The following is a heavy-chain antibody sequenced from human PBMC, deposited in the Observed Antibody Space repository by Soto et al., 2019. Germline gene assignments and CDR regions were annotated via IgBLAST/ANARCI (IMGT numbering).Heavy chain of an antibody. D-gene: IGHD3-10*01. CDR1: GGSISSGDYY. CDR3: ARANMVRGVIPRARGY. Sequence: SETLCLTCPVSGGSISSGDYYWSWIRQPPGKGLEWIGYIYYSGSTYYNPSLKSRVTISVDTSKNQFSLKLSSGTAADTAVYYCARANMVRGVIPRARGYWGKGTLVTASS. CDR2: IYYSGST. V-gene: IGHV4-30-4*01. J-gene: IGHJ4*02.